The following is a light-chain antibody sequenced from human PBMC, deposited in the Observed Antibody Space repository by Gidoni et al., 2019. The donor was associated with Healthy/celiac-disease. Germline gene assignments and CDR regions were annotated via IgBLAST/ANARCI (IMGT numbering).Light chain of an antibody. J-gene: IGKJ2*01. V-gene: IGKV1-5*01. Sequence: IQMTHSPSTLSASVGDRVTITCRASQSISSWLAWYQQKPGKAPKLLIYDASSLESGVPSRFSGSGSGTEFTLTISSLQPDDFATYYCQQYNSYSRYTFGQGTKLEIK. CDR1: QSISSW. CDR3: QQYNSYSRYT. CDR2: DAS.